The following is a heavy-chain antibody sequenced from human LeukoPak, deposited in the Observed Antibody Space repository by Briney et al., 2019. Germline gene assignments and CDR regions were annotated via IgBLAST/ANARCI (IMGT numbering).Heavy chain of an antibody. D-gene: IGHD3-9*01. CDR2: IIPIFGTA. V-gene: IGHV1-69*06. J-gene: IGHJ4*02. CDR1: GGTFSSYA. Sequence: SVKVSCKASGGTFSSYAISWVRQAPGQGLEWMGGIIPIFGTANYAQKFQGRVTITADKSTSTAYMELSSLRSEDTAVYYCARVDFDWLYQSTPYYFDYWGQGTLVTVSS. CDR3: ARVDFDWLYQSTPYYFDY.